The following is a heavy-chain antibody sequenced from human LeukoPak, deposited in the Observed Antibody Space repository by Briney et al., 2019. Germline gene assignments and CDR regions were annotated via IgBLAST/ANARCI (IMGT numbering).Heavy chain of an antibody. D-gene: IGHD4-17*01. V-gene: IGHV4-4*07. CDR3: TRDTGTTGEVKFDP. CDR1: GNSFGDYY. Sequence: SETLSLTCTVSGNSFGDYYWSWIRQPAGKGLEWIGRIYTSGSTTYNPSLKSRVTMSVETSKSQFSLNLMSVTAADTAVYYCTRDTGTTGEVKFDPWGQGTLVTVSS. CDR2: IYTSGST. J-gene: IGHJ5*02.